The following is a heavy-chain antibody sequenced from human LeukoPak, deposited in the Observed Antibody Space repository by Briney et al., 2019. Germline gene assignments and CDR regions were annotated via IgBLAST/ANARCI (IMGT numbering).Heavy chain of an antibody. Sequence: PGGSLRLSCAASGFTFSSYAMHWVRQAPGKGLEWVAVISYDGSNKYYADSVKGRFTVSRDNSKNTLYLQMNSLRAEDTAVYYCARVDHGSGSYPFDYWGQGTLVTVSS. CDR1: GFTFSSYA. J-gene: IGHJ4*02. V-gene: IGHV3-30*04. CDR2: ISYDGSNK. CDR3: ARVDHGSGSYPFDY. D-gene: IGHD3-10*01.